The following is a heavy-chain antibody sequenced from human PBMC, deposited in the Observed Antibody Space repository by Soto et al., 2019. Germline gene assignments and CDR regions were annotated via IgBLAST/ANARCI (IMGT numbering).Heavy chain of an antibody. CDR2: ISGSGGST. CDR3: AKDLVLRYFDWLPYGTDY. J-gene: IGHJ4*02. D-gene: IGHD3-9*01. CDR1: GFTFSSYA. Sequence: EVQLLESGGGLVQPGGSLRLSCAASGFTFSSYAMSWVRQAPGKGLEWVSAISGSGGSTYYADSVKGRFTISRDNSKNTLYLQMNSLRAEDTAVYDCAKDLVLRYFDWLPYGTDYWGQGTLVTVSS. V-gene: IGHV3-23*01.